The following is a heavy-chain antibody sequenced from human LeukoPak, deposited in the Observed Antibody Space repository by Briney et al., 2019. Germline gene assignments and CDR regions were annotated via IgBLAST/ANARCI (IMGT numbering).Heavy chain of an antibody. D-gene: IGHD1-14*01. Sequence: PGGSLRLSCAASGFTVSTNYMSWVRQAPGKGLEWVSIIYGNGSPYYADSVKGRFTTSRDNFKNTLYLQMNSLRAEDTAVYYCARVTLALSFDYWGQGTLVTVSS. CDR2: IYGNGSP. J-gene: IGHJ4*02. CDR3: ARVTLALSFDY. CDR1: GFTVSTNY. V-gene: IGHV3-66*01.